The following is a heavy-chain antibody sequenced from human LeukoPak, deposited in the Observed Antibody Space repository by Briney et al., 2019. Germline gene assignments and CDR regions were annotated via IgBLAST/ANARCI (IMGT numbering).Heavy chain of an antibody. Sequence: ASVKVSCKASGYTFTSYGISWVRQAPGQGLEWMGWISAYNGNTNYAQKLQGRVTMTTDTSTSTTYMELRSLRSDDTAVYYCARVPIVVVPAAPYYYYGMDVWGKGTTVTVSS. V-gene: IGHV1-18*04. D-gene: IGHD2-2*01. CDR1: GYTFTSYG. J-gene: IGHJ6*04. CDR2: ISAYNGNT. CDR3: ARVPIVVVPAAPYYYYGMDV.